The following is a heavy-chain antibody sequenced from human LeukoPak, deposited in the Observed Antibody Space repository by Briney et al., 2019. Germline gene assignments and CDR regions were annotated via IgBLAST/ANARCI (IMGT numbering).Heavy chain of an antibody. J-gene: IGHJ3*02. CDR2: IWYDGSNK. Sequence: GGSLRLSCAASGFTFSSYGMHWVRQAPGKGLEWVAVIWYDGSNKYYADSVKGRFTISRDNSKNTLYLQMNSLRAEDTAVYYCARDQESNDAFDIWGQGTMVTVSS. CDR1: GFTFSSYG. V-gene: IGHV3-33*08. D-gene: IGHD2/OR15-2a*01. CDR3: ARDQESNDAFDI.